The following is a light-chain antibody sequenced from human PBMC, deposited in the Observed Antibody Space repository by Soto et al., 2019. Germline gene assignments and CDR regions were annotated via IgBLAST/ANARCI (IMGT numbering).Light chain of an antibody. CDR3: SSFAGNNNLV. V-gene: IGLV2-14*01. Sequence: QSALTQPASVSGSPGQSITISCTGTSSDVGGYNYVSWYQQHPGKAPKLMIYEVSNRPSGVSNRFSGSKSGNTASLTVSGLQAADEADYFCSSFAGNNNLVFGGGTKLTDL. J-gene: IGLJ3*02. CDR2: EVS. CDR1: SSDVGGYNY.